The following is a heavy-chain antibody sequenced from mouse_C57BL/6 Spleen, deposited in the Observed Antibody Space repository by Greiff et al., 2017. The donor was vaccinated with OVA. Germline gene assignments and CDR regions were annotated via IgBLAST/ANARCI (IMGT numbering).Heavy chain of an antibody. V-gene: IGHV14-2*01. J-gene: IGHJ2*01. CDR2: IDPEDGET. Sequence: EVQRVESGAELVKPGASVKLSCTASGFNIKDYYMHWVKQRTEQGLEWIGRIDPEDGETKYAPKFQGKATITADTSSNTAYLQLSSLTSEDTAVYYCARVYYYGSSYPYYFDYWGQGTTLTVSS. CDR1: GFNIKDYY. D-gene: IGHD1-1*01. CDR3: ARVYYYGSSYPYYFDY.